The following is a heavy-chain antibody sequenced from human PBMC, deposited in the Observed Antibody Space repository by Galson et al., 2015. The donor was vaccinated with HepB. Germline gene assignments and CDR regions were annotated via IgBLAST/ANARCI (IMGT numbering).Heavy chain of an antibody. CDR2: ISAYNGNT. Sequence: SVKVSCKASGYTFTSYGISWVRQAPGQGLEWMGWISAYNGNTNYAQKLQGRVTMTTDTSTSTAYMELRSLRSDDTAVYYCARDLPTYYYDSSGYLVDYWGQGTLVTVSS. CDR1: GYTFTSYG. V-gene: IGHV1-18*04. J-gene: IGHJ4*02. CDR3: ARDLPTYYYDSSGYLVDY. D-gene: IGHD3-22*01.